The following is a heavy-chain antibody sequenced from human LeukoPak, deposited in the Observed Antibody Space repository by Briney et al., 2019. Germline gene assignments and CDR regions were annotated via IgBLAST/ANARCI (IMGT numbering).Heavy chain of an antibody. CDR2: IIGSAANT. J-gene: IGHJ4*01. D-gene: IGHD3-10*01. Sequence: GGSLRLSCGASGLTVSSYAMSWVRQGPGKGLGWVSTIIGSAANTYYADSVKGRFTISRDDSKNTVYLQMHSLRAEDTAVYSCAKYTSGTSYRGLDQWGHGTLVTVSS. CDR3: AKYTSGTSYRGLDQ. V-gene: IGHV3-23*01. CDR1: GLTVSSYA.